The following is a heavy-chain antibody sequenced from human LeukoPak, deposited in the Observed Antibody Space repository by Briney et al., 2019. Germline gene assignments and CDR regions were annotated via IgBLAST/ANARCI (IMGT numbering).Heavy chain of an antibody. Sequence: PGRSLRLSCAASGFTFSSYGMHWVRQAPGKGLEWVAVIWYDGSNKYYADSVKGRFTISRDNSKNTLYLQMNSLRAEDTAVYYCARVATYDFWSGYLYWGQGTLVTVSS. CDR1: GFTFSSYG. V-gene: IGHV3-33*08. CDR2: IWYDGSNK. D-gene: IGHD3-3*01. J-gene: IGHJ4*02. CDR3: ARVATYDFWSGYLY.